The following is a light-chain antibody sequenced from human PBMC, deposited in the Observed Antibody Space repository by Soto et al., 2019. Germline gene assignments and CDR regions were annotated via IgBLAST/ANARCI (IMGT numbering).Light chain of an antibody. V-gene: IGKV1-5*03. Sequence: DIPMTQSPSTLSASVGDRVTITCRASQSISSYLAWYQQKPGKAPKLLIYEASNLESGVPSRFSGSGSGTEFTLTISSLQPDDFANYYCQQSNNYPWTFGQGTKVDIK. CDR1: QSISSY. J-gene: IGKJ1*01. CDR3: QQSNNYPWT. CDR2: EAS.